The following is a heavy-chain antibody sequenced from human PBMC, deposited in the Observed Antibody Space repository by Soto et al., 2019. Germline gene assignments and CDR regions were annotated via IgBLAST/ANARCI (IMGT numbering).Heavy chain of an antibody. D-gene: IGHD3-16*01. J-gene: IGHJ4*02. Sequence: GESLKISCKGSGYSFTSYWIGWVRQMPGKGLEWIGMIYPGDSDTTYSPSFEGQVTMSVDKSISTAYLQWSSLKASDSATYYCAREHAGFGDYWGPGTLVTVSS. CDR3: AREHAGFGDY. CDR1: GYSFTSYW. CDR2: IYPGDSDT. V-gene: IGHV5-51*01.